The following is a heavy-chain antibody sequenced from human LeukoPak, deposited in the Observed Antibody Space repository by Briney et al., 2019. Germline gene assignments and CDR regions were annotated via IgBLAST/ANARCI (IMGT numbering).Heavy chain of an antibody. D-gene: IGHD3-16*02. CDR2: IKHDGREK. CDR1: GLTFSGQW. CDR3: GYTNNFYH. J-gene: IGHJ4*02. Sequence: GGSLRLSCVASGLTFSGQWLNWVRQAPGQGLEWVANIKHDGREKYYVDSVKGRFTISRDDGQNSLSLHMNTVRVEDTAVYYCGYTNNFYHWGQGALVVVSA. V-gene: IGHV3-7*01.